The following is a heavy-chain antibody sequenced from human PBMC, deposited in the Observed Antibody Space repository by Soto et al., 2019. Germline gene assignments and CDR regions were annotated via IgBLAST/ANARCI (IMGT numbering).Heavy chain of an antibody. CDR1: GGTFSSYT. CDR2: IIPILGIA. CDR3: APTGSTVTTRRYYFDS. V-gene: IGHV1-69*02. J-gene: IGHJ4*02. D-gene: IGHD4-17*01. Sequence: QVQLVQSGAEVKKPGSSVKVSCKASGGTFSSYTISWVRQAPGQGLEWMGRIIPILGIANYAQKFQGRVTITADKSTSTAYMELSSLRSEDTAVYYCAPTGSTVTTRRYYFDSWAREPWSPSPQ.